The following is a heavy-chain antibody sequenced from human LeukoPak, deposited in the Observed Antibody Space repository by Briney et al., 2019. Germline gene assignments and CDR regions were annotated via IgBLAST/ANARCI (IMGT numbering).Heavy chain of an antibody. V-gene: IGHV3-30-3*01. D-gene: IGHD5-12*01. J-gene: IGHJ6*02. CDR3: ARDGNSGYDLTYYYGMDI. CDR1: GFSFSSFA. Sequence: GGSLRLSCAASGFSFSSFAMHWVRQAPGKGLEWVALTPYDGNNKYYADSVKGRFTIPRDNSKNTLYLQMNSLRAEDTGLYYCARDGNSGYDLTYYYGMDIWGQGTTVTVAS. CDR2: TPYDGNNK.